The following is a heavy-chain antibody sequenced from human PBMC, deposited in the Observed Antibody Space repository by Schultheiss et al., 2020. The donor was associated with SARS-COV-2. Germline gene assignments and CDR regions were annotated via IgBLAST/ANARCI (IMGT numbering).Heavy chain of an antibody. CDR1: GGSFSGYY. CDR2: IYYSGST. D-gene: IGHD2-2*01. CDR3: ARYVVVPAAVSYYYMDV. J-gene: IGHJ6*03. V-gene: IGHV4-34*01. Sequence: SETLSLTCAVYGGSFSGYYWSWIRQPPGKGLEWIGYIYYSGSTYYNPSLKSRVTISVDTSKNQFSLKLSSVTAADTAVYYCARYVVVPAAVSYYYMDVWGKGTTVTVSS.